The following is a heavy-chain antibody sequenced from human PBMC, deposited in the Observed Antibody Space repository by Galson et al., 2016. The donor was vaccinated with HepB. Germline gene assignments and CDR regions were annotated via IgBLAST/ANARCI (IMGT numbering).Heavy chain of an antibody. D-gene: IGHD6-19*01. V-gene: IGHV3-33*01. CDR3: ARVNGTGWPVFDN. CDR1: GFIFSNYG. Sequence: SLRLSCAASGFIFSNYGMHWVRQAPGKGLEWVAVIWFDGSIQYYADSVKGRFTISRVNSNNMLSLQMDSLRGEDTAIYYCARVNGTGWPVFDNWGQGTLVTVSS. J-gene: IGHJ4*02. CDR2: IWFDGSIQ.